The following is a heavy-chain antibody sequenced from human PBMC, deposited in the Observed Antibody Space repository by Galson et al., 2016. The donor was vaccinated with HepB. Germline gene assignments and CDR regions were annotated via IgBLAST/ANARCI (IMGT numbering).Heavy chain of an antibody. CDR3: ARDCQYRFDS. D-gene: IGHD2/OR15-2a*01. Sequence: SVKVSCKASGYTFTTSGISCVRQAPGQGLQWMGWISTYSGNTKYAQTFQGGLTLTTDSSTTTAYLELRGLRFADTALYYCARDCQYRFDSWGQGTLVTVSS. J-gene: IGHJ4*02. V-gene: IGHV1-18*01. CDR2: ISTYSGNT. CDR1: GYTFTTSG.